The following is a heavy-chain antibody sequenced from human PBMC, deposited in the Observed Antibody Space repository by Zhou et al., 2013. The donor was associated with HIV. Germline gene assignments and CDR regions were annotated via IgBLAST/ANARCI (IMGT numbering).Heavy chain of an antibody. J-gene: IGHJ6*03. D-gene: IGHD3-3*01. V-gene: IGHV1-69*05. CDR3: ARHPFWRKTYYYYMDV. CDR2: IIPIFGTA. CDR1: GGTFSSYA. Sequence: QVQLVQSGAEVKKPGSSVKVSCKASGGTFSSYAISWVRQAPGQGLEWMGGIIPIFGTANYAQKFQGRVTITTDESTSTAYMELSSLRSEDTAVYYCARHPFWRKTYYYYMDVWGKGTTVTVSS.